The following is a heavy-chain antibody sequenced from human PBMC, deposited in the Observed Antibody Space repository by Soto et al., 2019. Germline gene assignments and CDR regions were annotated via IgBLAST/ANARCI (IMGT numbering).Heavy chain of an antibody. J-gene: IGHJ6*02. V-gene: IGHV1-69*12. CDR1: GGTFSSYA. CDR3: ARHDCISTSCYYYYYYSMDV. Sequence: QVQLVQSGAEVKKPGSSVKVSCKTSGGTFSSYAISWVRQAPGQGLEWMGGIIPSFDTANYAQKFQGRVTITADESTSTAYMELSSQRSEDTAVYYCARHDCISTSCYYYYYYSMDVWGQGTTVTVSS. D-gene: IGHD2-2*01. CDR2: IIPSFDTA.